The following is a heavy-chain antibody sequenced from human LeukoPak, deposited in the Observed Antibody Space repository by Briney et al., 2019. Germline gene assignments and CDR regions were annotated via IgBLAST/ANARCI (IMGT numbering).Heavy chain of an antibody. Sequence: GGSLRLSRAASGFTFNSYGMHWVRHAPGRGLEWVACIRYDGSNKLYADSVEGRFTISRDNSKNTLYLQMNSLRAEDTAVYYCAKDSGSYYLENWGQGTLVTVSS. CDR2: IRYDGSNK. CDR1: GFTFNSYG. D-gene: IGHD1-26*01. CDR3: AKDSGSYYLEN. V-gene: IGHV3-30*02. J-gene: IGHJ4*02.